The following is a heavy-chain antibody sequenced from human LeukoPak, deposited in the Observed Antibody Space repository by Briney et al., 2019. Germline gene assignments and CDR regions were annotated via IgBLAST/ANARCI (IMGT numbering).Heavy chain of an antibody. D-gene: IGHD6-13*01. V-gene: IGHV3-21*05. Sequence: GGSLRLSCAASGFTFSSYSMNWVRQAPGKGLEWVSYISSSSSYIYYADSVKGRFTISRDNAKNSLYLQMNSLRAEDTAVYYCAREVAAAGKGGVWFDPWGQGTLVTVSS. CDR2: ISSSSSYI. CDR3: AREVAAAGKGGVWFDP. CDR1: GFTFSSYS. J-gene: IGHJ5*02.